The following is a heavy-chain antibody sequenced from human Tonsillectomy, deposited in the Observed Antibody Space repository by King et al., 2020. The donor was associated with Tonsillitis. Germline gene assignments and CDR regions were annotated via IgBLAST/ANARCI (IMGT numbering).Heavy chain of an antibody. V-gene: IGHV3-30*18. J-gene: IGHJ4*02. CDR1: GFTFSSYG. Sequence: VQLVESGGGVVQPGRSLRLSCAASGFTFSSYGMHWVRQAPGQGLEWVAVIAYDGSNKKYADSVKGRFTISRDNSKNTLYLQMNSLRVEDTAVYYCAKEEVGFDYWGQGTLVTVSS. CDR2: IAYDGSNK. CDR3: AKEEVGFDY.